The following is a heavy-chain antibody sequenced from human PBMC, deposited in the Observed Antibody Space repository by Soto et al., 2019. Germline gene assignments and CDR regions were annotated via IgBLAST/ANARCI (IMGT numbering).Heavy chain of an antibody. CDR2: KSDWGEST. CDR1: RYPLHSCP. V-gene: IGHV3-23*01. Sequence: GVSLRLSCAPCRYPLHSCPVRCVRQAREKGREGLRGKSDWGESTYYADSVKGRFTISRDNSKNTLYLQMNSLRAEDTAVYYCAKGVPGIAVAGTGYFQHWGQGT. J-gene: IGHJ1*01. CDR3: AKGVPGIAVAGTGYFQH. D-gene: IGHD6-19*01.